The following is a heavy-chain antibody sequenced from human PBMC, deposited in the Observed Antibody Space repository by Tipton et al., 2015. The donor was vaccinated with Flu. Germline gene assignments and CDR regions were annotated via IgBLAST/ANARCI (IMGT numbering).Heavy chain of an antibody. CDR1: GGTFSSYA. CDR3: ARDHLYYYDSSGYYGY. V-gene: IGHV1-18*01. J-gene: IGHJ4*02. CDR2: ISAYNGNT. D-gene: IGHD3-22*01. Sequence: QSGAEVKKPGSSVKVSCKASGGTFSSYAISWVRQAPGQGLEWMGWISAYNGNTNYAQKLQGRVTMTTDTSTSTAYMELRSLRSDDTAVYYCARDHLYYYDSSGYYGYWGQGTLVTVSS.